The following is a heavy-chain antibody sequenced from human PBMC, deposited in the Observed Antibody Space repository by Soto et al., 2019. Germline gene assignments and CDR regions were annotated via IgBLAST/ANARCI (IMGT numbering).Heavy chain of an antibody. CDR2: IDPSDCYT. CDR1: VYSFTSYW. Sequence: GETLKIYCKGSVYSFTSYWISWVRQIPGKGLEWMGRIDPSDCYTNYNPSFQGHVTISADKAISTAYLQWSSLKASDTAMYYCMRHIVYSYGPGPGGKYYYGMDGWGKRTTVTV. J-gene: IGHJ6*04. V-gene: IGHV5-10-1*01. D-gene: IGHD5-18*01. CDR3: MRHIVYSYGPGPGGKYYYGMDG.